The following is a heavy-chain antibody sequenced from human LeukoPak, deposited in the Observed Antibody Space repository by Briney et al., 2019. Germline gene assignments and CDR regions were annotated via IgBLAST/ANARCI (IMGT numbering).Heavy chain of an antibody. D-gene: IGHD6-19*01. J-gene: IGHJ4*02. Sequence: GGSLRLSCAASGFTFSDYYMTWIRQAPGKGLEWVSYISSSGGTTHYADSVKGRFTISRNNAKNSLFVRMSNLRAEDTAVYYCARVPRSGGSIDYWGQGTLVTVSS. CDR1: GFTFSDYY. CDR2: ISSSGGTT. CDR3: ARVPRSGGSIDY. V-gene: IGHV3-11*01.